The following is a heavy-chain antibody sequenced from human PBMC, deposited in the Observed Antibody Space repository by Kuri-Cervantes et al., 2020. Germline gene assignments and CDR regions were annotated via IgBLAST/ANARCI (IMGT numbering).Heavy chain of an antibody. CDR3: ARDPGE. V-gene: IGHV4-59*01. D-gene: IGHD3-16*01. CDR1: GGSISSYY. J-gene: IGHJ4*02. Sequence: SETLSLTCTVSGGSISSYYWSWIRQPPGKGLEWIGYIFYSGSTNYNPSLKSRVTISVDTSKNQLSLKLRSVTAADTAVYYCARDPGEWGQGTLVTVSS. CDR2: IFYSGST.